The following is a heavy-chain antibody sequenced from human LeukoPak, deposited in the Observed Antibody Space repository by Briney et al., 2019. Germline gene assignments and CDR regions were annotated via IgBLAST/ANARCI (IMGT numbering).Heavy chain of an antibody. CDR3: ARQNYYYYGMDV. V-gene: IGHV4-59*08. Sequence: SETLSLTCTVSGGSISSYYWSWIRQPPGKGLEWIGYIYYSGGTNYNPSLKSRVTISVDTSKNQFSLKLSSVTAADTAVYYCARQNYYYYGMDVWGQGTTVTVSS. CDR1: GGSISSYY. CDR2: IYYSGGT. J-gene: IGHJ6*02.